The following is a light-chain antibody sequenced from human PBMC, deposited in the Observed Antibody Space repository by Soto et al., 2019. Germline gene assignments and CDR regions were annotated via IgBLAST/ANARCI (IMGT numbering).Light chain of an antibody. CDR1: HHVCSW. CDR2: DPF. V-gene: IGKV1-5*01. Sequence: DIQMTQSPSSLSAAIGNRVIIACRAIHHVCSWVAWYQQKPRKAPKLLMFDPFSSLSRLPSRLRRCRFGIGFTLTISTPRCDDSATFYCRQDNSYTPLTYGGGTRV. J-gene: IGKJ4*01. CDR3: RQDNSYTPLT.